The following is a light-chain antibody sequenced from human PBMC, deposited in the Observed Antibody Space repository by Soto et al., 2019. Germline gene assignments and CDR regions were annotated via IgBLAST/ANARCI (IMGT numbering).Light chain of an antibody. CDR1: RSNIGSNA. CDR2: NDN. CDR3: SSYTSGSIVV. J-gene: IGLJ2*01. Sequence: QSVLTQPPSASGTPGQRVTISCSGSRSNIGSNAVSWYQQLPGTAPKLLIYNDNQRPSGVPDRFSASKSGTSASLAISGLQSEDEADYYCSSYTSGSIVVFGGGTKLTVL. V-gene: IGLV1-44*01.